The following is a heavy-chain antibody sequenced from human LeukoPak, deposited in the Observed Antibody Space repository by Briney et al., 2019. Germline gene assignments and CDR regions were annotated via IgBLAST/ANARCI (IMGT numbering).Heavy chain of an antibody. CDR1: GYTFTGYY. CDR3: ARVTYCSGGSCASGYYYYGMDV. CDR2: INPNSGGT. D-gene: IGHD2-15*01. Sequence: ASVKVSCKASGYTFTGYYMHWVRQAPGQGLEWMGWINPNSGGTNYAQKFQGRVTMTRDTSISTAYMELSSLRSEDTAVYYCARVTYCSGGSCASGYYYYGMDVWGQGTTVTVSS. V-gene: IGHV1-2*02. J-gene: IGHJ6*02.